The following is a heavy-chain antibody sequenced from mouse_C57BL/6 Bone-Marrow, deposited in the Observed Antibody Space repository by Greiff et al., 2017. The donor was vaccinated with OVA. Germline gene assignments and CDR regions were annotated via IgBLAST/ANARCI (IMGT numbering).Heavy chain of an antibody. Sequence: QVQLKQPGPELVKPGASVKLSCKASGYTFTSYWMHWVKQRPGQGLEWIGNINPSNGGTNYNEKFKSKATLTVDKSSSTAYMQLSSLTSEDSAVYYCASYYYGSSPLYFDYWGQGTTLTVSS. CDR3: ASYYYGSSPLYFDY. V-gene: IGHV1-53*01. CDR1: GYTFTSYW. J-gene: IGHJ2*01. D-gene: IGHD1-1*01. CDR2: INPSNGGT.